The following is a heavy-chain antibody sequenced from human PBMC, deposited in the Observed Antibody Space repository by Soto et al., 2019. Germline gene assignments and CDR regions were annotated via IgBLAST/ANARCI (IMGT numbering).Heavy chain of an antibody. CDR2: IDSSGSA. CDR3: ARLRSSSVWFYNYMDV. D-gene: IGHD6-13*01. Sequence: ETQSLTCTVSGGSIISYHWSWVRQPPGKGLEWLGYIDSSGSANRNPSLKRRLTMSADTSKNEVPLKMTSVTAADTAIYYCARLRSSSVWFYNYMDVWGKGTTVTVSS. J-gene: IGHJ6*03. CDR1: GGSIISYH. V-gene: IGHV4-59*01.